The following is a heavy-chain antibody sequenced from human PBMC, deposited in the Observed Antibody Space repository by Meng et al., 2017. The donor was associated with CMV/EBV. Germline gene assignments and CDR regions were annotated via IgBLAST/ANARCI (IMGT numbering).Heavy chain of an antibody. CDR2: IYYRGGT. CDR3: AREGDNPFDY. V-gene: IGHV4-30-4*08. Sequence: QVQLQDAGQDRVKPQQTLSRTVTVSGGSIGSGDYYWSWIRQPPGKGLEWIGYIYYRGGTYYNPSLKSRLTISVVTSKNQFSLKLCSVTAADTAVYYCAREGDNPFDYWGQGTLVTVSS. D-gene: IGHD2-21*02. CDR1: GGSIGSGDYY. J-gene: IGHJ4*02.